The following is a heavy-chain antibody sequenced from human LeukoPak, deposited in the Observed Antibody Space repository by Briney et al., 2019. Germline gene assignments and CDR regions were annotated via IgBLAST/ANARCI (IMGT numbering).Heavy chain of an antibody. CDR1: GFTFSSYD. CDR2: IGTAGDT. J-gene: IGHJ4*02. V-gene: IGHV3-13*04. CDR3: ARGVSGSWELYFDF. D-gene: IGHD1-26*01. Sequence: GGCLRLSCAASGFTFSSYDMHWGRHATGKGLEWVSAIGTAGDTYYPGSVKGRFTISRENAKNSLYLQMNSLRAGDTAVYYCARGVSGSWELYFDFWGQRTLVTVSS.